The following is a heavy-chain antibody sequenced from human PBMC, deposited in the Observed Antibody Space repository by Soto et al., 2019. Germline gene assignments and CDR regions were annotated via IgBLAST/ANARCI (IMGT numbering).Heavy chain of an antibody. J-gene: IGHJ6*02. D-gene: IGHD4-17*01. Sequence: SETLSLTCTVSGGSISSGGYYWSWIRQHPGKGLEWIGYIYYSGSTYYNPSLKSRVTISVDTSKNQFSLKLSSVTAADTAVYYCARGPIDYGDYVLLQGMDVWGQGTTVTVSS. CDR3: ARGPIDYGDYVLLQGMDV. CDR2: IYYSGST. CDR1: GGSISSGGYY. V-gene: IGHV4-31*03.